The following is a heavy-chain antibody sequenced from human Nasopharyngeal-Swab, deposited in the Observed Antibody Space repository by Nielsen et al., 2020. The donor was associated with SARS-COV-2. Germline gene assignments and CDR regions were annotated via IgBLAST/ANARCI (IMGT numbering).Heavy chain of an antibody. CDR3: ARRGYGGSGSYYFYYYMDV. D-gene: IGHD4-23*01. J-gene: IGHJ6*03. CDR2: IYPGDSDT. Sequence: GESLKISCKGSGYNFTTYRIGWVRQMPGKGLEWMGIIYPGDSDTRYSPSFQGQVTISADKSISTAYLQWSSLKASDTAMYYCARRGYGGSGSYYFYYYMDVWGKGTTVTVSS. V-gene: IGHV5-51*01. CDR1: GYNFTTYR.